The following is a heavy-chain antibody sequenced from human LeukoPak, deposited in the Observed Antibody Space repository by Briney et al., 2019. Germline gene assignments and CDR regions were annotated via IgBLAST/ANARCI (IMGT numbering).Heavy chain of an antibody. D-gene: IGHD3-10*01. CDR3: ARDSVLLWFGELLVDP. J-gene: IGHJ5*02. CDR2: ISAYNGNT. Sequence: ASVKVSCKASGYTFTSYGISWVRQAPGQGLEWMGWISAYNGNTNYAQKLQGRVTMTTDTSTSTAYMELRSLRSDDTAVYYCARDSVLLWFGELLVDPWGQGTLVTVSS. CDR1: GYTFTSYG. V-gene: IGHV1-18*01.